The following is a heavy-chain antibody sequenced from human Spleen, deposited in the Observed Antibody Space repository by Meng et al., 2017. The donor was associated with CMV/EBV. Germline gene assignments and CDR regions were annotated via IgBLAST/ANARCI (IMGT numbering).Heavy chain of an antibody. CDR3: ARDSRGRPGYFDS. CDR2: ISSNGGST. CDR1: GFTFSSYG. V-gene: IGHV3-64*02. J-gene: IGHJ4*02. D-gene: IGHD1-14*01. Sequence: GESLKISCAASGFTFSSYGMHWVRQAPGKGLEYVSTISSNGGSTYYAESVKGRFTISRDNSKNTLYLQMGSLRVEDTALYYCARDSRGRPGYFDSWGQGTLVTVSS.